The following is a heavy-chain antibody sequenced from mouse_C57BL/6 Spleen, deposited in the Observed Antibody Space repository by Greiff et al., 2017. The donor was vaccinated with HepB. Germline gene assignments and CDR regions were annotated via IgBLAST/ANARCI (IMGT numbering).Heavy chain of an antibody. CDR1: GFTFSSYA. V-gene: IGHV5-4*01. J-gene: IGHJ3*01. Sequence: VQLKESGGGLVKPGGSLKLSCAASGFTFSSYAMSWVRQTPEKRLEWVATISDGGSYTYYPDNVKGRFTISRDNAKNNLYLQMSHLKSEDTAMYYCAAQATSWFAYWGQGTLVTVSA. CDR3: AAQATSWFAY. CDR2: ISDGGSYT. D-gene: IGHD3-2*02.